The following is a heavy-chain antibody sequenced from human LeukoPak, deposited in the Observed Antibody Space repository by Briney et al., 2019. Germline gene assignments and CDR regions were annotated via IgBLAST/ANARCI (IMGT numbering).Heavy chain of an antibody. J-gene: IGHJ5*02. CDR3: ARDSKFGFLNWLDP. Sequence: PSETLSLTCTVSGGSIKSYYWSWIRQPPGKGLEWIGNIYYSGRTNYNPSLKSRVTISVDTSKNHFSLNLTSVTAADTAVYYCARDSKFGFLNWLDPWGQGTLVTVSS. D-gene: IGHD3-10*02. V-gene: IGHV4-59*01. CDR1: GGSIKSYY. CDR2: IYYSGRT.